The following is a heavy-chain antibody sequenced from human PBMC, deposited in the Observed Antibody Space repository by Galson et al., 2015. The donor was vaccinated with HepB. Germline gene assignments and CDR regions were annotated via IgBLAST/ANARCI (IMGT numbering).Heavy chain of an antibody. CDR1: GFTFSSYG. CDR3: AKDRGTDSSGSTLDY. D-gene: IGHD3-22*01. CDR2: ISYDGSNK. Sequence: FLRLSCEASGFTFSSYGMHWVRQAPGKGLEWVAVISYDGSNKYYADSVKGRFTISRDNSKNTLYLQMNSLRAEDTAVYYCAKDRGTDSSGSTLDYWGQGTLVTVSS. J-gene: IGHJ4*02. V-gene: IGHV3-30*18.